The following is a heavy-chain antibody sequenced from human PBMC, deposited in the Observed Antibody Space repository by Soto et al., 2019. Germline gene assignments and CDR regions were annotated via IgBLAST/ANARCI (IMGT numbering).Heavy chain of an antibody. CDR3: ARHSRYGDKRFDY. CDR1: GGSISSSSYY. D-gene: IGHD4-17*01. Sequence: PSETLSLTCTVSGGSISSSSYYWGWIRQPPGKGLEWIGSIYYSGSTYYNPSLKSRVTISVDTSKNQFSLKLSSVTAADTAVYYCARHSRYGDKRFDYWGQGTLVTVSS. V-gene: IGHV4-39*01. CDR2: IYYSGST. J-gene: IGHJ4*02.